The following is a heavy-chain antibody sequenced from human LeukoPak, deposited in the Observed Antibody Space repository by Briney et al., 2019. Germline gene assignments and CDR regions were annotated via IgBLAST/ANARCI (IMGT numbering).Heavy chain of an antibody. Sequence: GGSLRLSCAASGFTVSSNYMSWVRQAPGKGLEWVSVIYSGGSTYYADSVKGRFTIPRAKNTLYLQMNSLRAEDTAVYYCARDPVQGGNPVVWGQGTLVTVSS. J-gene: IGHJ4*02. CDR2: IYSGGST. CDR3: ARDPVQGGNPVV. D-gene: IGHD4-23*01. V-gene: IGHV3-66*01. CDR1: GFTVSSNY.